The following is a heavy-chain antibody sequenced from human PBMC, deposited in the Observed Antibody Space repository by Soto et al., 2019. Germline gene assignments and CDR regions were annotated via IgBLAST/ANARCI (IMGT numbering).Heavy chain of an antibody. V-gene: IGHV3-13*01. Sequence: GGSLRLSCAASGFTFSSYDMHWVRQATGKGLEWVSAIGTAGDTYYPGSVKGRFTISRENAKNSLYLQMNSLRAGDTAVYYCARSWGYCSSTSCALGDYYYYYMDVWGKGTTVTVSS. CDR1: GFTFSSYD. CDR3: ARSWGYCSSTSCALGDYYYYYMDV. CDR2: IGTAGDT. J-gene: IGHJ6*03. D-gene: IGHD2-2*01.